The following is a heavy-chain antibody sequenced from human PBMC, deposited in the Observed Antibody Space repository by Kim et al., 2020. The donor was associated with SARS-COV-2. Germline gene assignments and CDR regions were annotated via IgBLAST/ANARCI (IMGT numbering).Heavy chain of an antibody. V-gene: IGHV3-30-3*01. D-gene: IGHD2-21*02. Sequence: GGSLRLSCAASGFTFSSYAMHWVRQAPGKGLEWVAVISYDGSNKYYADSVKGRFTISRDNSKNTLYLQMNSLRAEDTAVYYCASCERLNPRFAGGTVDYWGQGTLVTVSS. J-gene: IGHJ4*02. CDR2: ISYDGSNK. CDR3: ASCERLNPRFAGGTVDY. CDR1: GFTFSSYA.